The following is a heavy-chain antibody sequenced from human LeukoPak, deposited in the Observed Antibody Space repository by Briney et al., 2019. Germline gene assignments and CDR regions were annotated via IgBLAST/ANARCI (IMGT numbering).Heavy chain of an antibody. CDR3: AREGLSISSFMGKELTGKWFDP. CDR1: GFDFSSFS. D-gene: IGHD2/OR15-2a*01. CDR2: INSDGTTT. J-gene: IGHJ5*02. Sequence: PGGSLRLSCAASGFDFSSFSMHWVRQAPGKGLVWVSCINSDGTTTTYADSVKGRFTLSRDNANNTLYLQMNSLRAEDTAVYYCAREGLSISSFMGKELTGKWFDPWGQGTLVTVSS. V-gene: IGHV3-74*03.